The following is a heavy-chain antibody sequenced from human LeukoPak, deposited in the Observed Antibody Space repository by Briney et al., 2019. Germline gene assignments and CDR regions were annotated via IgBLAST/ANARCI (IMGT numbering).Heavy chain of an antibody. J-gene: IGHJ3*02. CDR1: GFTFSSYA. CDR3: AKDLDYYDSSGYYYSDAFDI. V-gene: IGHV3-23*01. Sequence: GGSLRLSCAASGFTFSSYAMSWVRQAPGKGLEWVSAISGSGGSTYYADSVKGRFTISRDNSKNTLYLQMNSLRAKDTAAYYCAKDLDYYDSSGYYYSDAFDIWGQGTMVTVSS. CDR2: ISGSGGST. D-gene: IGHD3-22*01.